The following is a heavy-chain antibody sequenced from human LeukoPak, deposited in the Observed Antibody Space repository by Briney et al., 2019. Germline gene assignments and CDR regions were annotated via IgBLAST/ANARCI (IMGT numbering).Heavy chain of an antibody. CDR2: ISYDGSNK. CDR1: GFTFDDYA. V-gene: IGHV3-30*18. CDR3: AKGLPDILTGYFNY. Sequence: GGSLRLSCAASGFTFDDYAMHWVRQAPGKGLEWVAVISYDGSNKYYADSVKGRFTISRDNSKNTLYLQMNSLRAEDTAVYYCAKGLPDILTGYFNYWGQGTLVTVSS. J-gene: IGHJ4*02. D-gene: IGHD3-9*01.